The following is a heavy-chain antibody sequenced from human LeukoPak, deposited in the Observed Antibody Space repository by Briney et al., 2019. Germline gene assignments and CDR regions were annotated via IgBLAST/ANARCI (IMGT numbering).Heavy chain of an antibody. J-gene: IGHJ6*02. D-gene: IGHD2-15*01. CDR3: ARGRRYCSGGSCYPTGRYYYGMDV. CDR1: GDRVSSNSAA. Sequence: SQTLSLTCAISGDRVSSNSAAWNWIRQSPSRGLEWLGRTYYRSKWYNDYAVSVKSRITINPDTSKNQFSLQLNSVTPEDAAVYYCARGRRYCSGGSCYPTGRYYYGMDVWGQGTTVTVSS. CDR2: TYYRSKWYN. V-gene: IGHV6-1*01.